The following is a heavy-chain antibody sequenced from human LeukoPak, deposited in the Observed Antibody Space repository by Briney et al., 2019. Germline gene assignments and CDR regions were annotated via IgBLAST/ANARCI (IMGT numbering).Heavy chain of an antibody. D-gene: IGHD2-21*01. J-gene: IGHJ5*02. Sequence: SETLSLTCTVSGYSISSGYYWGWIRQPPGKGLEWIGSIYHSGSTYYNPSLKSRVTISVDTSKNQFSLKLSYVTAADTAVYYCARDLAYCGGDCYSWGQGTLVTVSP. V-gene: IGHV4-38-2*02. CDR2: IYHSGST. CDR3: ARDLAYCGGDCYS. CDR1: GYSISSGYY.